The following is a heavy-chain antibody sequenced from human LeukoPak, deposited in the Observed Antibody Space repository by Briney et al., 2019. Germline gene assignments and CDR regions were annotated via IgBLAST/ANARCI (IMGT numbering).Heavy chain of an antibody. CDR2: ISGYNGNT. CDR1: GYTFTSYG. D-gene: IGHD6-19*01. CDR3: ARDGYSSGWRHNWFDP. V-gene: IGHV1-18*01. Sequence: GASVKVSCKASGYTFTSYGISWVRQAPGQGLEWMGWISGYNGNTNYAQKLQGRVTMTTDTSTSTAYMELRSLRSDDTAVYYCARDGYSSGWRHNWFDPWGQGTLVTVSS. J-gene: IGHJ5*02.